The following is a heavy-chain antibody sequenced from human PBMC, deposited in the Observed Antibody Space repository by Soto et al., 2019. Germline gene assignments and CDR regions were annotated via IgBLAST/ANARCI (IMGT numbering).Heavy chain of an antibody. CDR3: ARGQWELPFDY. Sequence: ASETLSLTCTVSGGSISSYYWSWIRQPPGKGLEWIGYIYYSGSTNYNPSLKSRVTISVDTSKNQFSLKLSSVTAADTAVYYCARGQWELPFDYWGQGTLVTVSS. V-gene: IGHV4-59*01. CDR2: IYYSGST. CDR1: GGSISSYY. D-gene: IGHD1-26*01. J-gene: IGHJ4*02.